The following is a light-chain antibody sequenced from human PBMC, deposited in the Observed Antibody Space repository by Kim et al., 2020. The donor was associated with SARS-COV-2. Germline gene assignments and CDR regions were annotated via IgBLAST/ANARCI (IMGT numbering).Light chain of an antibody. CDR1: QSISSW. Sequence: DIQMTQSPSTLSESVGDRVTITCRASQSISSWLAWYQQKPGKAPKLLIYKASSLESGVPSRFSGSGSGTEFTLTISSLQPDDFATYYCQQYNSYPWTFGQGTKVDIK. J-gene: IGKJ1*01. V-gene: IGKV1-5*03. CDR3: QQYNSYPWT. CDR2: KAS.